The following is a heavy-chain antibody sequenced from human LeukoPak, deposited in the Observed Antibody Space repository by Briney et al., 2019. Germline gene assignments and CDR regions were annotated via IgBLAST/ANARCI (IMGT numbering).Heavy chain of an antibody. D-gene: IGHD4-23*01. V-gene: IGHV3-48*03. CDR1: GFTFSSYE. CDR2: ISSSDSTI. J-gene: IGHJ4*02. Sequence: QPGGSLRLSCAASGFTFSSYEMHWVRQAPGKGLEWVSYISSSDSTIYYADSVKGRFTTSRDNAKNSLYLQMNSLRAEDTAVYYCARDYGGSSPFDYWGQGTLVTVSS. CDR3: ARDYGGSSPFDY.